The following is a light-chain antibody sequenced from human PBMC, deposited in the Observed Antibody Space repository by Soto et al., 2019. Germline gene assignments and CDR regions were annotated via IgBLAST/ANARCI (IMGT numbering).Light chain of an antibody. CDR2: DVT. CDR1: SSDIGAYNY. V-gene: IGLV2-14*03. CDR3: SPYQIVNTVGV. Sequence: QSALTQPASVSGSPGQSITFSCTGTSSDIGAYNYVSWYQHHPGKAPKLLIYDVTDRPSGVSDRFSGSKSGTTASLTISGLQAEDEAHYICSPYQIVNTVGVFGRGTKVNV. J-gene: IGLJ6*01.